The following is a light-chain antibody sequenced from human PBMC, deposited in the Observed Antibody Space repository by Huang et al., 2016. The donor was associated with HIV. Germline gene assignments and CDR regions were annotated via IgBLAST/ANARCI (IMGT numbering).Light chain of an antibody. CDR3: QETYSIPYT. Sequence: VTITCRASQGISSYLNWYQQKPGKAPKLLIYAASTLQSGVPSRFSGSGSGTDFTLTISSLQPADSATYYCQETYSIPYTFGQGTKLEIK. V-gene: IGKV1-39*01. CDR1: QGISSY. CDR2: AAS. J-gene: IGKJ2*01.